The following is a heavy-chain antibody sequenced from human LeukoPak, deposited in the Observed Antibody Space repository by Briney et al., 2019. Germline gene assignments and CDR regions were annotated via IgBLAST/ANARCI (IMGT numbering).Heavy chain of an antibody. V-gene: IGHV3-30-3*01. CDR2: ISYDGSNK. CDR3: ARWRVGTTTGFDT. J-gene: IGHJ5*02. Sequence: GRSLRLSCAASGFTFSSYAMHWVRQAPGKGLEWVAVISYDGSNKYYADSVKGRFTISRDNSKNTLYLQMNSLRSEDMAVYYCARWRVGTTTGFDTWGQGTLVTVSS. CDR1: GFTFSSYA. D-gene: IGHD1-26*01.